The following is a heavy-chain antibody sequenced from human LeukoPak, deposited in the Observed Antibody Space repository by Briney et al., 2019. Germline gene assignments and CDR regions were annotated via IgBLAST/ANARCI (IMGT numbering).Heavy chain of an antibody. CDR2: ISGSGGST. J-gene: IGHJ4*02. D-gene: IGHD3-22*01. Sequence: PGGSLRLSCAASGFTFSSYAMSWVRQAPGKGLEWVSAISGSGGSTYYADSLKGRFTISRDNSTNTLYLQMSSLRAEDTAVYYCAKDGAAHDSSGYCYCDYWGEGTLDTVSS. V-gene: IGHV3-23*01. CDR3: AKDGAAHDSSGYCYCDY. CDR1: GFTFSSYA.